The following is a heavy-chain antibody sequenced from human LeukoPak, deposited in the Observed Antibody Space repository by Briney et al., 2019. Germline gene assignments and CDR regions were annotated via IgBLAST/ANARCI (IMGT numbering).Heavy chain of an antibody. CDR2: INSDGSEG. CDR3: ARDAGNSGYGMDV. CDR1: GFTFSGFW. D-gene: IGHD6-19*01. Sequence: GGSLRLSCAVSGFTFSGFWMSWSRQAPGKGLEWVASINSDGSEGYYADVVKGRFTISRDSAKNSLYLQMSSLRDEDTAVYYCARDAGNSGYGMDVWGQGTTVTVSS. J-gene: IGHJ6*02. V-gene: IGHV3-7*01.